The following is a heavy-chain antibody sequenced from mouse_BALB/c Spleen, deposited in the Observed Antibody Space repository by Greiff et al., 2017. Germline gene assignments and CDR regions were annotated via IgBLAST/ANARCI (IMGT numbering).Heavy chain of an antibody. CDR2: IDPENGNT. Sequence: EVQLQQSGAELVRPGALVKLSCTASGFNIKDYYMHWVKQRPEQGLEWIGWIDPENGNTIYDPKFQGKASITADTSSNTAYLQLSRLTSEDTAVYCCARIYYLDYWGQGTTLTVSS. V-gene: IGHV14-1*02. J-gene: IGHJ2*01. CDR3: ARIYYLDY. D-gene: IGHD2-1*01. CDR1: GFNIKDYY.